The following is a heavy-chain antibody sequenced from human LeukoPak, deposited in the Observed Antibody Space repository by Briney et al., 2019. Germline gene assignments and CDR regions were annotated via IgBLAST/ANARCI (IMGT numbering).Heavy chain of an antibody. CDR2: VYPSAGTS. V-gene: IGHV1-46*03. D-gene: IGHD3-16*01. CDR3: VREYHGGYFDF. CDR1: GYILTSYY. Sequence: GASVKVSCKASGYILTSYYMHWVRQAPGQGLEWLGVVYPSAGTSDPAQRFRARITLSDDTSTSTAYMELRSLKSEDTAIYFCVREYHGGYFDFWGQGTLVTVSS. J-gene: IGHJ4*02.